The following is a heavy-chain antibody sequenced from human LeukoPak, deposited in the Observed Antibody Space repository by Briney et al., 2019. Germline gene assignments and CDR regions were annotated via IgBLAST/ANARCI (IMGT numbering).Heavy chain of an antibody. CDR2: IYHSGST. CDR3: ARDLRDSSYVPAYFDL. Sequence: PSETLSLTCTVSGYSISSGYYWGWIRQPPGKGLEWIGSIYHSGSTYYKPSLKSRVTISLDTSKNQFSLRLSSVTAADTAVYYCARDLRDSSYVPAYFDLWGRGTLVTVSS. D-gene: IGHD3-22*01. J-gene: IGHJ2*01. CDR1: GYSISSGYY. V-gene: IGHV4-38-2*02.